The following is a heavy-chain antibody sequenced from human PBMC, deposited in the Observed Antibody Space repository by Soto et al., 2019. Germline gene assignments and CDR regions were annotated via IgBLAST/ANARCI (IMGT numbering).Heavy chain of an antibody. D-gene: IGHD3-22*01. CDR1: GYTFTTYD. J-gene: IGHJ6*02. Sequence: QVQLVQSGGEVKKPGASVKVSCKASGYTFTTYDLSWVRQAPGQGLEWMGWISAYNGNTNYAQNLQGRVTMTTDTSRSTAYMELRSLRSDDTAVYYCARVIGYYYHMDVWGLGTTVTVSS. CDR2: ISAYNGNT. V-gene: IGHV1-18*01. CDR3: ARVIGYYYHMDV.